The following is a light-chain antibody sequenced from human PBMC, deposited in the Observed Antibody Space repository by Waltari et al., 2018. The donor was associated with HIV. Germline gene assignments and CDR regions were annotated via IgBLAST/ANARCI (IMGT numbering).Light chain of an antibody. J-gene: IGKJ2*01. Sequence: IQMAQSPSTLSASIGDTVTITCRASQGISDSLAWYQFNPVQAPKLLLYRVSTLEDGLAPRSGGSGSGTEYPLTLTSLQHEDSATYSCQQYYTPPYTFGQGTKLESK. V-gene: IGKV1-NL1*01. CDR2: RVS. CDR3: QQYYTPPYT. CDR1: QGISDS.